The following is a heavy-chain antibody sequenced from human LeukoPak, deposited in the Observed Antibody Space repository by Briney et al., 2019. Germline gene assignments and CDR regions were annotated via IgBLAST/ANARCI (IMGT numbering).Heavy chain of an antibody. J-gene: IGHJ4*02. CDR3: ARETPDMNGYDFIDY. D-gene: IGHD5-12*01. V-gene: IGHV7-4-1*02. Sequence: ASVKVSCKASGCTFTSYAMNWVRQAPGQGLGWMGWINTNTGNPTYAQGFTGRFVFSLDTSVSTAYLQISSLKAEDTAVYYCARETPDMNGYDFIDYWGQGTLVTVSS. CDR2: INTNTGNP. CDR1: GCTFTSYA.